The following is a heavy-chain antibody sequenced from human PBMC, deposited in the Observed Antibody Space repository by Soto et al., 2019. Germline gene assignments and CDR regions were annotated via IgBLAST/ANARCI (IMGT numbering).Heavy chain of an antibody. CDR3: ARRDRIAEDSLDV. V-gene: IGHV1-69*01. D-gene: IGHD6-13*01. J-gene: IGHJ6*02. CDR2: IIPFFGTA. Sequence: QVQLVQSGAEVKKPGSSVKVSCKASGGTFSSYAISWVRQAPGQGLEWMGGIIPFFGTANYAQTFQGRVTITADESTSTAYLARSSLRSEDTAVYYCARRDRIAEDSLDVWGQGTTVTVSS. CDR1: GGTFSSYA.